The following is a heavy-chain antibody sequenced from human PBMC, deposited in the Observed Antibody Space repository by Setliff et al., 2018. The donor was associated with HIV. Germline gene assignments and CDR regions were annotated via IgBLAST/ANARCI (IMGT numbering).Heavy chain of an antibody. CDR1: GFTLITSGVG. CDR2: IYWNDDK. J-gene: IGHJ6*03. D-gene: IGHD3-3*01. Sequence: SGPTLVNPTQTLSLTCTFSGFTLITSGVGVGWIRQPPGKALEWLALIYWNDDKRYSPSLKSRLTIRKDASKNQVVLTMTKMDPVDTGTYYCAHTTSFDFWTPGPMDVWGKGTTVTVSS. CDR3: AHTTSFDFWTPGPMDV. V-gene: IGHV2-5*01.